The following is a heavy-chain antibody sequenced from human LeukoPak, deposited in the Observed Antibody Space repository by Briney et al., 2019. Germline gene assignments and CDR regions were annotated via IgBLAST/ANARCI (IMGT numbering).Heavy chain of an antibody. D-gene: IGHD1-26*01. V-gene: IGHV1-46*01. CDR1: GYTFTSYG. Sequence: ASVKVSCKASGYTFTSYGISWVRQAPGQGLEWMGIINPSGGSTSYAQKFQGRVTMTRDTSTSTVYMELSSLRSEDTAVYYCARPHILMWERSPPHHDAFDIWGQGTMVTVSS. CDR2: INPSGGST. CDR3: ARPHILMWERSPPHHDAFDI. J-gene: IGHJ3*02.